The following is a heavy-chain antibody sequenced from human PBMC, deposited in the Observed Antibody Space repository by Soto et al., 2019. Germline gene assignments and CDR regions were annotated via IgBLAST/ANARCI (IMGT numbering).Heavy chain of an antibody. J-gene: IGHJ4*02. D-gene: IGHD3-16*02. V-gene: IGHV4-34*01. CDR2: INHSGST. Sequence: PSETLSLTCAVSGGSFSSYYWSWIRQPPGKGLEWIGEINHSGSTNYNPSLKSRVTISVDTSKNQFSLKLSSVTAADTAVYYCARGFGSRLHLGELSPTPFDYWGQGTLVTVSS. CDR3: ARGFGSRLHLGELSPTPFDY. CDR1: GGSFSSYY.